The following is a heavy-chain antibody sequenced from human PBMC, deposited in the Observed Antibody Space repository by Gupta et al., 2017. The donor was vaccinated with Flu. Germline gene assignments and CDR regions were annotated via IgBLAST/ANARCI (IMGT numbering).Heavy chain of an antibody. D-gene: IGHD3-3*01. CDR2: IKQDGSQK. CDR1: GFTFSSYW. CDR3: ASGGDVWSAYPFHPFDF. J-gene: IGHJ4*02. Sequence: EVQLVESGGGLVQPGGSLRLSCAVSGFTFSSYWMSCVRQNPGKGLEWVANIKQDGSQKYYVDSVEGRFTISRDNAKNSVYLQMNTLRVEDTAVYYCASGGDVWSAYPFHPFDFWGQGTLVTVSS. V-gene: IGHV3-7*01.